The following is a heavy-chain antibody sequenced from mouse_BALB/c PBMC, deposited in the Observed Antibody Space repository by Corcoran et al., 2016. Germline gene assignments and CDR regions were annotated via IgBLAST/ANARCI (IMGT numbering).Heavy chain of an antibody. D-gene: IGHD2-14*01. CDR2: INPNNGGT. Sequence: EVQLQQSGPELVKPGASVKMSCKASGYTFTDYYMTWVKQSHGKSLEWIGDINPNNGGTSYNQKFKGKATLTVDKSSSTAYMQLNSLTSEDSAVYYCARDRDWYFDVWGAGTTVTVSS. V-gene: IGHV1-26*01. CDR3: ARDRDWYFDV. J-gene: IGHJ1*01. CDR1: GYTFTDYY.